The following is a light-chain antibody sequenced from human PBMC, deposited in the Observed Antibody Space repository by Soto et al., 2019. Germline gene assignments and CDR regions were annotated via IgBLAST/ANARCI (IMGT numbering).Light chain of an antibody. Sequence: DIVMTQSPLSLPVTPGEPASISCRSSQSLLHSNGYNYLDWYLQKPGQSPQLLIYLGSNRASGVPDRFSGSGSGTDFTLKIGRVEAEDVGVYYCMQALQTPPWTFGQGTKVDI. CDR1: QSLLHSNGYNY. J-gene: IGKJ1*01. CDR2: LGS. CDR3: MQALQTPPWT. V-gene: IGKV2-28*01.